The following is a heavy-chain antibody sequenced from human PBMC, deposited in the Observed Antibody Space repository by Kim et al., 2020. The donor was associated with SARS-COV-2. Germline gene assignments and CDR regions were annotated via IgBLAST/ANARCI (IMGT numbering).Heavy chain of an antibody. CDR1: GGSISSSSYY. D-gene: IGHD3-3*01. Sequence: SETLSLTCTVSGGSISSSSYYWGWIRQPPGKGLEWIGSIYYSGSTYYNPSLKSRVTISVDTSKNQFSLKLSSVTAADTAVYYCARTEISYYDFWSGYSPAAYYDYYGMDVWGHGTTVTVSS. J-gene: IGHJ6*02. CDR2: IYYSGST. CDR3: ARTEISYYDFWSGYSPAAYYDYYGMDV. V-gene: IGHV4-39*01.